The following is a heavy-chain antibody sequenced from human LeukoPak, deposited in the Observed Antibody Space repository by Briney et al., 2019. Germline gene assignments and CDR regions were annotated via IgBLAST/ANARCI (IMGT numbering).Heavy chain of an antibody. CDR3: ARIIYSYGGYYFDY. CDR1: GFTFSSYA. Sequence: PGGSLRLSCAASGFTFSSYAMSWVRQAPGKGLEWVSAISGSGGSTYYADSVKGRFTISRDNSKNTLYLQMNSLRAEDTAVYYCARIIYSYGGYYFDYWGQGTLVTVSS. V-gene: IGHV3-23*01. CDR2: ISGSGGST. J-gene: IGHJ4*02. D-gene: IGHD4/OR15-4a*01.